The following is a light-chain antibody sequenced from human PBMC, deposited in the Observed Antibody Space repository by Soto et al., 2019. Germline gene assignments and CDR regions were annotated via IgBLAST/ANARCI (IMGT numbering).Light chain of an antibody. CDR3: QQYDSSSYT. CDR2: AAS. V-gene: IGKV3-20*01. CDR1: QSLSTGY. Sequence: EIVLTQSPGTLSLSQGERATLSCRASQSLSTGYLAWYQQKPGQAPRLLIYAASTRATGIPDRFSGSGSGTDCTLTISRLWPEDFAVYYCQQYDSSSYTFGQGTKLEIK. J-gene: IGKJ2*01.